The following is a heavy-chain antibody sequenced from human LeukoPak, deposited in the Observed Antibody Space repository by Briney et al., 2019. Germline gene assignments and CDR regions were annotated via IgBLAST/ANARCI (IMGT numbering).Heavy chain of an antibody. D-gene: IGHD3-16*01. CDR3: ARRGGGHAFDI. V-gene: IGHV4-59*08. CDR2: IFYSGST. CDR1: GGSISSYW. J-gene: IGHJ3*02. Sequence: EPSETLSLTCTVSGGSISSYWWSWIRQPPGKGLEYIGYIFYSGSTNYNPSLKSRVTISVDTSKIHFSLRPSSVTAADTAVYYCARRGGGHAFDIWGQGTMVTVSS.